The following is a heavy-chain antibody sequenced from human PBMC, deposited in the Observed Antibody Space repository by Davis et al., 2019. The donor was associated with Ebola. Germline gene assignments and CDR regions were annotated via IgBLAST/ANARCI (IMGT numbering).Heavy chain of an antibody. CDR1: GIPLSRYS. CDR2: IRSGSFTI. D-gene: IGHD3-3*01. J-gene: IGHJ4*02. CDR3: ARWSILGQ. Sequence: GESLKISCAASGIPLSRYSMNWVRQAPGKGPGWVAFIRSGSFTIHYADSVKGRFTISRDNAKNSLFLQMNSLRDEDTAVYYCARWSILGQWGQGTLVTVSS. V-gene: IGHV3-48*02.